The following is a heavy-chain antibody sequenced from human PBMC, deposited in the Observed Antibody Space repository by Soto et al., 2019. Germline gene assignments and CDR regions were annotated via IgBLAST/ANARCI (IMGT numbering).Heavy chain of an antibody. Sequence: QVQLVQSGAEVKKPGASVKVSCKASGYTFISYDINWVRQATGQGLEWMGWMNPNTGETGYAQKFQGRVTMTRNTYINTANLELSRLRSDDTAVYFCARGDGYIFDYWGQGTLVTVSS. CDR2: MNPNTGET. V-gene: IGHV1-8*01. CDR1: GYTFISYD. J-gene: IGHJ4*02. D-gene: IGHD5-12*01. CDR3: ARGDGYIFDY.